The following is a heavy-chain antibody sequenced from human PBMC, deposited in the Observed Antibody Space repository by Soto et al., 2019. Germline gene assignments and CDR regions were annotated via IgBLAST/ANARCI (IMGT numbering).Heavy chain of an antibody. CDR2: RSCDESSK. D-gene: IGHD2-15*01. J-gene: IGHJ4*02. V-gene: IGHV3-30*18. Sequence: PGGSLRLSCAASGFTFSSYAMHWVRQAPGKGLEWVAVRSCDESSKYNGDSVKGRFTISRDNSKNTLYLQMNSLRAEDTAVYYCAQCSFRFVMVAATRPDYWGQGTLVTVSS. CDR3: AQCSFRFVMVAATRPDY. CDR1: GFTFSSYA.